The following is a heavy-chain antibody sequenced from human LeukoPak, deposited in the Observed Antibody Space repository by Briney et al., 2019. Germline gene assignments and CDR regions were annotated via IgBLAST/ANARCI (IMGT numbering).Heavy chain of an antibody. CDR2: ISGSGGST. V-gene: IGHV3-23*01. CDR1: GFTFSNYG. J-gene: IGHJ4*02. CDR3: AKDQDPHSYGSGSYAPFDY. D-gene: IGHD3-10*01. Sequence: QSGGSLRLSCAASGFTFSNYGMHWVRQAPGKGLEWVSHISGSGGSTKYSGSVKGRFTISRDNSKNTLHLQINSLGADDTAVYYCAKDQDPHSYGSGSYAPFDYWGQGTLVTVSS.